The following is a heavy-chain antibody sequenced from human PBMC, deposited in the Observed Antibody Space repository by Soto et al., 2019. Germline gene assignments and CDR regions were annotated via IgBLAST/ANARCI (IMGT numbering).Heavy chain of an antibody. CDR2: INAGSGNT. D-gene: IGHD2-8*01. V-gene: IGHV1-3*01. CDR3: ARMIFCNTWCDKAMDV. Sequence: QVLLVQSGAEVRKPGASVKVSCKASGFVFTHYGVHWVRLAPGQSLEWMGWINAGSGNTKYSESFQGRVSITRDTSATTVHMELGSLTSEDTAVYYFARMIFCNTWCDKAMDVWGQGTTVTVSS. J-gene: IGHJ6*02. CDR1: GFVFTHYG.